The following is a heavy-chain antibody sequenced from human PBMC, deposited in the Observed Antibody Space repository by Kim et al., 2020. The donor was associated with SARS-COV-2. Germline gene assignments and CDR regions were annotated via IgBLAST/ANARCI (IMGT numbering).Heavy chain of an antibody. V-gene: IGHV3-9*01. J-gene: IGHJ4*02. CDR3: AKEIAAAGIDY. Sequence: GNTDSGKGRFTTSRDNAKNSLYLQMNSLRAEDTALYYCAKEIAAAGIDYWGQGTLVTVSS. D-gene: IGHD6-13*01.